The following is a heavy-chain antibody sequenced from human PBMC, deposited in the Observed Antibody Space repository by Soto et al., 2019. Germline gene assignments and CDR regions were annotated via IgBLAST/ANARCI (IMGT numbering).Heavy chain of an antibody. CDR1: GFTFDDYA. Sequence: EVQLVESGGGLVQPGRSLRLSCAASGFTFDDYAMHWVRQAPGKGLEWVSGISWNSGSIGYADSVKGRFTISRDNAKNSLYLQMNSLRAEDTASYYCAKDGWLRFGYYFDYWGQGTLVTVSS. D-gene: IGHD5-12*01. V-gene: IGHV3-9*01. CDR2: ISWNSGSI. CDR3: AKDGWLRFGYYFDY. J-gene: IGHJ4*02.